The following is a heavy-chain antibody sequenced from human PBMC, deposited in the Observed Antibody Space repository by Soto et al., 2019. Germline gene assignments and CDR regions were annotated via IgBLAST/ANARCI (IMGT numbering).Heavy chain of an antibody. CDR3: VRDGERSGDAGDS. J-gene: IGHJ4*02. CDR1: GFTFSRHW. Sequence: EVQLVESGGALVQPGGSLRLSCAASGFTFSRHWMHWVRQAPGKGLMWISRIKDDGSSANYADSVRGRFTISRDNAKSTLYLQMDSLRAEDTAVYYCVRDGERSGDAGDSWGQGTQVTVSS. V-gene: IGHV3-74*01. D-gene: IGHD1-26*01. CDR2: IKDDGSSA.